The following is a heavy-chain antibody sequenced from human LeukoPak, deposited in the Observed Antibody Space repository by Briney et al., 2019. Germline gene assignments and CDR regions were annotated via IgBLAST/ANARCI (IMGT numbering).Heavy chain of an antibody. Sequence: ASVKVSCKASGYTFTSYDINWVRQATGQGLEWMGWMNPNSGNTGYAQKFQGRVTMTRNTSISTAYMELSSLRSEDTAVYYCAIWGNYYDSSGSSAGYFDYWGQGTLVTVSS. CDR1: GYTFTSYD. J-gene: IGHJ4*02. D-gene: IGHD3-22*01. CDR2: MNPNSGNT. CDR3: AIWGNYYDSSGSSAGYFDY. V-gene: IGHV1-8*01.